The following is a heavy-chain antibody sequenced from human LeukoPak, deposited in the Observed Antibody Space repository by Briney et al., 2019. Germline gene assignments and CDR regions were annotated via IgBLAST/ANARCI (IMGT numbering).Heavy chain of an antibody. CDR3: ARDGDILTGYYPDY. Sequence: PGRSLRLSCAASGFXFSSYAIHWVRQAPGKGLEWVVVISYDGSNKYYADSVKGRFTISRDNSKKNLYLQMNSLRAEDTAVYYCARDGDILTGYYPDYWGQGTLVTVSS. D-gene: IGHD3-9*01. V-gene: IGHV3-30-3*01. J-gene: IGHJ4*02. CDR1: GFXFSSYA. CDR2: ISYDGSNK.